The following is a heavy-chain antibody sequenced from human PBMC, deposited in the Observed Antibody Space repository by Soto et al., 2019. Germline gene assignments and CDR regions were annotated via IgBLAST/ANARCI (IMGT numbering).Heavy chain of an antibody. D-gene: IGHD3-10*01. CDR2: IKQDVSET. CDR1: GFFFSAYC. J-gene: IGHJ5*02. Sequence: PWGSRRLSCAASGFFFSAYCMSWVRQAPGKGLEWVASIKQDVSETYYLDSVKGRFTFSRDNAKNSLDLQMSRLRAEDTAVYYCARGPEGFHPISNNWSDRWGQGNTVTVSS. V-gene: IGHV3-7*01. CDR3: ARGPEGFHPISNNWSDR.